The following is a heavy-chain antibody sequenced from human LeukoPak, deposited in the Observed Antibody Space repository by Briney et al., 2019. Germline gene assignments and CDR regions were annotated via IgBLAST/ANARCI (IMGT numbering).Heavy chain of an antibody. CDR1: DYSISSGYGYY. J-gene: IGHJ4*02. Sequence: PSETLSLTCTVSDYSISSGYGYYWGWIRQPPGKGLEWTGNIYHSGITYYNHFNSSLKSRVTISIDTSKNQFSLRLTSVTAADTAVYFCATLVSTRYYFDYWGQGTLVTVSS. CDR3: ATLVSTRYYFDY. CDR2: IYHSGIT. D-gene: IGHD5/OR15-5a*01. V-gene: IGHV4-38-2*02.